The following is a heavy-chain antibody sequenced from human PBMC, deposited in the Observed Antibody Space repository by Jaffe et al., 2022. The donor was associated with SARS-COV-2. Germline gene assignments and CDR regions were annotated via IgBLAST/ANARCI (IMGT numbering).Heavy chain of an antibody. D-gene: IGHD7-27*01. V-gene: IGHV3-66*02. CDR3: ARRPTPGDEWYFDL. Sequence: EAQLVESGGDLVQPGGSLRLSCAVSGFTVSSNYISWVRQPPGKGLEWVSVLYSDGSTYYAESVKGRFTISRDNSKNTVYLQMNSLRPEDTAVYYCARRPTPGDEWYFDLWGRGTLVTVSS. CDR2: LYSDGST. CDR1: GFTVSSNY. J-gene: IGHJ2*01.